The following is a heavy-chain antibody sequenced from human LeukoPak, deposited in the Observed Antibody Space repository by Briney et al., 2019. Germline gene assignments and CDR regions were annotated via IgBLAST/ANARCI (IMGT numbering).Heavy chain of an antibody. CDR3: ARDPPVGNYFDY. V-gene: IGHV3-66*01. CDR2: IYSGGST. CDR1: GFTVSSNY. Sequence: PGGSLRLSCAASGFTVSSNYMSWVRRAPGKGLERVSVIYSGGSTYYADSVKGRFTISRDNSKNTLYLQMNSLRAEDTAVYYCARDPPVGNYFDYWGQGTLVTVSS. J-gene: IGHJ4*02. D-gene: IGHD1-1*01.